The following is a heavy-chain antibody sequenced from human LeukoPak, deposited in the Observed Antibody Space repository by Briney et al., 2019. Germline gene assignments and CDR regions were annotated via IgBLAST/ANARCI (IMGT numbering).Heavy chain of an antibody. D-gene: IGHD2-15*01. Sequence: GGSLRLSCAASEFTFSTYYMHWVRQAPGKGLEWVAVIPYDENTKYYADSVKGRFTISRDNSKNTLYLQMNSLRAEDTAVYYCAKEYCGGGRRKDDFFDYWGQGTLVTVSS. CDR3: AKEYCGGGRRKDDFFDY. V-gene: IGHV3-30*18. CDR1: EFTFSTYY. J-gene: IGHJ4*02. CDR2: IPYDENTK.